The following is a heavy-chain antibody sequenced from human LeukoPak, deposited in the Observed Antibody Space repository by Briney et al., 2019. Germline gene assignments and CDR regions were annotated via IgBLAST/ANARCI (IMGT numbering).Heavy chain of an antibody. CDR2: INSDGSST. Sequence: GGSLRLSCAASGFTFSSYWMHWARHAPGKGLVWVSRINSDGSSTSYADSVKGRFTISRDNSKNTLYLQMNSLRAEDTAVYYCAKSKSWNYDSFDYWGQGTLVTVSS. V-gene: IGHV3-74*01. D-gene: IGHD3-22*01. CDR1: GFTFSSYW. CDR3: AKSKSWNYDSFDY. J-gene: IGHJ4*02.